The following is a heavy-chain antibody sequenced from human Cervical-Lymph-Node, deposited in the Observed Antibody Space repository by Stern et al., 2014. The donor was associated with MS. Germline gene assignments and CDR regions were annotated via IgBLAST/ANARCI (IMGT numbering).Heavy chain of an antibody. CDR3: ARVTPGDWFDP. V-gene: IGHV4-30-2*01. Sequence: QLQLQESGSGLVKPSQTLSLTCAVSGGSISSGGYSWSWIRQPPGKGLEWIGCIYHSGSTYYNPALKSRVPLSVDRSKHQFSLKLSSVTAADTAVYYCARVTPGDWFDPWGQGTLVTVSS. CDR2: IYHSGST. CDR1: GGSISSGGYS. D-gene: IGHD2-8*02. J-gene: IGHJ5*02.